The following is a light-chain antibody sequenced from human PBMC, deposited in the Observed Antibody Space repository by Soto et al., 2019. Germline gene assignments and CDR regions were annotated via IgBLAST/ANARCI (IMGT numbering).Light chain of an antibody. CDR2: KAS. CDR3: QQYNNYGSWT. Sequence: DIQMTQSPSTLSASVGDRVTITCRASQSISAWLAWYQQKPGKAPKLLIYKASSLESGVPSRFSGSGSGTDFTLTISSLHADDFATYYCQQYNNYGSWTFGQGTKVEIK. J-gene: IGKJ1*01. CDR1: QSISAW. V-gene: IGKV1-5*03.